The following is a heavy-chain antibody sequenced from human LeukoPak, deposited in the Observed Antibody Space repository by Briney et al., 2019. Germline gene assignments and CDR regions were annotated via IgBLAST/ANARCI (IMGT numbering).Heavy chain of an antibody. D-gene: IGHD2-15*01. Sequence: GRSLRLSCAASGFTFDDYAMHWVRQAPGKGLECISGISWNSGSIGYADSVKGRFTISRDNAKNSLYLQMNSLRAEDTAVYYCARDRVVVVAASEFDYWGQGTLVTVSS. J-gene: IGHJ4*02. V-gene: IGHV3-9*01. CDR2: ISWNSGSI. CDR1: GFTFDDYA. CDR3: ARDRVVVVAASEFDY.